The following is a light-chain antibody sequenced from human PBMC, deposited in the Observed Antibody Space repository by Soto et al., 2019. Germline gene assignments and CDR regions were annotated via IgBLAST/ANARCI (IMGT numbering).Light chain of an antibody. CDR1: QSVLYSSNNKNY. J-gene: IGKJ5*01. Sequence: DIVMTQSPDSLAVSLGERATINCKSSQSVLYSSNNKNYLAWYQQKPGQPPKLLIDWASTRASGVPDRFGGSGSATDFTLTISSLQAEDVAVYYCQQYYNTPITFGQGTRLEIK. CDR3: QQYYNTPIT. V-gene: IGKV4-1*01. CDR2: WAS.